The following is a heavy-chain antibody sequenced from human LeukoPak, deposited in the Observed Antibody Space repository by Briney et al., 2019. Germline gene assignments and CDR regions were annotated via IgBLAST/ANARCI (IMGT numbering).Heavy chain of an antibody. J-gene: IGHJ4*02. D-gene: IGHD3-22*01. CDR3: ARAPSYYYDSSGYYYN. V-gene: IGHV3-21*01. CDR2: ISSSSSYI. Sequence: GGSLRLSCAASGFTFSSYSMNWVRQAPGKGLEWVSSISSSSSYIYYADSVKGRFTISRDNAKNPLYLQMNSLRAEDTAVYYCARAPSYYYDSSGYYYNWGQGTLVTVSP. CDR1: GFTFSSYS.